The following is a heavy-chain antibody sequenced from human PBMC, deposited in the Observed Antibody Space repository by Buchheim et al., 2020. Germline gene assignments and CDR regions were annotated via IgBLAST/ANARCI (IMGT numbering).Heavy chain of an antibody. CDR3: VKDIGDPGAH. J-gene: IGHJ4*02. CDR1: GFTFSNFG. CDR2: IGYGGGNK. V-gene: IGHV3-30*02. D-gene: IGHD1-26*01. Sequence: QVKLVESGGGVVQPGRSLRLSCVTSGFTFSNFGVHWVRQAPGKGLEWLAFIGYGGGNKYYADSVKGRFTISTDNSKNTLYLQMHSLRVDDTALYYCVKDIGDPGAHWGQGT.